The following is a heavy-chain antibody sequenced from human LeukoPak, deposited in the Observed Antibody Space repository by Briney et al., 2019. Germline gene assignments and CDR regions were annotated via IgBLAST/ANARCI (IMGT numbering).Heavy chain of an antibody. Sequence: SEALSLTRSVSVGSLSSHYWRWIRQPPGEGLELTGHIQDTGITFYNPSLRGRLAISLDTSNNHLSLKLTSTTAADRAVYYCARFASGCSTSSCYLTYWGQGTLVTVS. D-gene: IGHD2-2*01. V-gene: IGHV4-59*11. J-gene: IGHJ4*02. CDR1: VGSLSSHY. CDR3: ARFASGCSTSSCYLTY. CDR2: IQDTGIT.